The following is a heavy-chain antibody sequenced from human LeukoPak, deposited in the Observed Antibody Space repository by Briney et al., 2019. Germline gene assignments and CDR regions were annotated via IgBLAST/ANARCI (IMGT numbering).Heavy chain of an antibody. D-gene: IGHD6-13*01. Sequence: GGSLRLSCAASGFTVSNNYLHWVRQAPGKGLEWVSVIYSGGTTYYANSVKGRFTISRDNSKNTLYLQMNTLRADDTAVYYCAKDHGSSDWYYFDYWGQGTLVTVSS. CDR3: AKDHGSSDWYYFDY. V-gene: IGHV3-66*02. CDR1: GFTVSNNY. J-gene: IGHJ4*02. CDR2: IYSGGTT.